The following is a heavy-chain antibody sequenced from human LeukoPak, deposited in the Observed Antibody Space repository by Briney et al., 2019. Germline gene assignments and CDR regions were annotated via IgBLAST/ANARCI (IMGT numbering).Heavy chain of an antibody. D-gene: IGHD1-1*01. J-gene: IGHJ4*02. CDR3: ARAWNFDY. Sequence: KDGESLKISCKGSGYSFINYWIAWVRQMPGRGLEWMVIINPSDSDTRYSPSFQGQVTISADKSISTAYLQWSSLKASDSAMYYCARAWNFDYWGQGTLVTVSS. CDR1: GYSFINYW. V-gene: IGHV5-51*01. CDR2: INPSDSDT.